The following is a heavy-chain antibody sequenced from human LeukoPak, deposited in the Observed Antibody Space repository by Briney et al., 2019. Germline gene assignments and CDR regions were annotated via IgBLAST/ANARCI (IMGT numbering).Heavy chain of an antibody. V-gene: IGHV3-30*02. J-gene: IGHJ4*02. D-gene: IGHD3-10*01. CDR2: IRYDGSNK. CDR1: GFTSRSMG. CDR3: AKGRTMVRGVIIV. Sequence: GGSLGLSWAASGFTSRSMGMHGFGQAQAKGCGGGAFIRYDGSNKYYADSVKGRFTISRDNAKNSLYLQMNSLRAEDTALYYCAKGRTMVRGVIIVWGQGTLVTVSS.